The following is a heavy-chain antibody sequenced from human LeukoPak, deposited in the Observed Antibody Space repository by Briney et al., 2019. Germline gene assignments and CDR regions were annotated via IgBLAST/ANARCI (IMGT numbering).Heavy chain of an antibody. Sequence: SETLSLTCGVSGGSLYSLYWGWIRQPPGKGLEWIGDIYYKGNTNYNPSLKSRVTISLDTSKNHLSLTLTSVVAADTAIYYCMRRDTGWNYSDYSGQGILVTVSS. CDR2: IYYKGNT. CDR1: GGSLYSLY. V-gene: IGHV4-59*08. CDR3: MRRDTGWNYSDY. D-gene: IGHD6-19*01. J-gene: IGHJ4*02.